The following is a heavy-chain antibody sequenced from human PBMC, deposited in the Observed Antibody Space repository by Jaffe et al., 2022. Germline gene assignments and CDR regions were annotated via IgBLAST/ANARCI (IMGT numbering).Heavy chain of an antibody. CDR1: GGSISSSSYY. V-gene: IGHV4-39*01. CDR3: ARPPLVVVAATRGISRAFDI. CDR2: IYYSGST. J-gene: IGHJ3*02. Sequence: QLQLQESGPGLVKPSETLSLTCTVSGGSISSSSYYWGWIRQPPGKGLEWIGSIYYSGSTYYNPSLKSRVTISVDTSKNQFSLKLSSVTAADTAVYYCARPPLVVVAATRGISRAFDIWGQGTMVTVSS. D-gene: IGHD2-15*01.